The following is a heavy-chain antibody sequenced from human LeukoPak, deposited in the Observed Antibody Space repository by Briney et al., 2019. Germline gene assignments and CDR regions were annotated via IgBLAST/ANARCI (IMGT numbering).Heavy chain of an antibody. Sequence: GGSLRLSCAASGFSVRSNYMSWVRQAPGKGLEWVSVLYNDGSTYCADSVKGRFTISRDNSKNTLYLQMNSLRVEDTAVYYCARDSLLLNDYGDYGLFDYWGQGTLVTVSS. CDR2: LYNDGST. D-gene: IGHD4-17*01. J-gene: IGHJ4*02. V-gene: IGHV3-66*01. CDR1: GFSVRSNY. CDR3: ARDSLLLNDYGDYGLFDY.